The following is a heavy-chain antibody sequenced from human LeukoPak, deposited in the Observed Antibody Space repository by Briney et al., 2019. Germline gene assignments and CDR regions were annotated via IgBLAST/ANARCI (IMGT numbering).Heavy chain of an antibody. CDR2: INHSGST. CDR3: ARGDYDFWSGYYRRIDY. J-gene: IGHJ4*02. V-gene: IGHV4-34*01. CDR1: GGSFSGYY. D-gene: IGHD3-3*01. Sequence: SETLSLTCAVYGGSFSGYYWSWIRQPPGKGLEWIGEINHSGSTDYNPSLKSRVTISVDTSKNQFSLKLSSVTAADTAVYYCARGDYDFWSGYYRRIDYWGQGTLVTVSS.